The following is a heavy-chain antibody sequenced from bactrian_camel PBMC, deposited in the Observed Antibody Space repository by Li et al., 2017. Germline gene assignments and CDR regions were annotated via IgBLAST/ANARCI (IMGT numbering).Heavy chain of an antibody. CDR3: AAGFSVVPGPDGILDCKYNS. D-gene: IGHD3*01. J-gene: IGHJ4*01. CDR2: ICTGGGSS. V-gene: IGHV3S40*01. CDR1: GYTVGRNC. Sequence: DVQLVESGGGLVQPGGSLRLSCAASGYTVGRNCMGWFRQRPGKEREGVAAICTGGGSSYYADSLKGRFTISLDNAEDTGYLRMTYLKPEDSGMYYCAAGFSVVPGPDGILDCKYNSWGAGTQVTVS.